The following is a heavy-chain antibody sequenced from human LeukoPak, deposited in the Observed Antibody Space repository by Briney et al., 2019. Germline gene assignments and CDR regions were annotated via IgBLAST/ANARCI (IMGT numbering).Heavy chain of an antibody. CDR1: GFTFSSYA. V-gene: IGHV3-23*01. CDR2: ISGSGGTT. Sequence: PGRSLRLSCAASGFTFSSYAMSWVRQAPGKGLEWVSGISGSGGTTYYTDSVKGRFTISRDNSKNTLYLQMNSLRAEDTAVYYCAKWVVGSRYFDLWGRGTLVTVSS. CDR3: AKWVVGSRYFDL. D-gene: IGHD1-26*01. J-gene: IGHJ2*01.